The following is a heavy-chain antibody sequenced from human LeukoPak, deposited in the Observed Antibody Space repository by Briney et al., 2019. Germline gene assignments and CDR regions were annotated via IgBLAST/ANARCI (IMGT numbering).Heavy chain of an antibody. Sequence: SETLSLTCAVYGGSFSGYYWSWIRQPPGKGLEWIGEINHSGSTNYNPSLKSRVTISVDTSKNQFSLKLSSVTAADTAVYYCARGGADYYGSGSYSNWFDPWGQGTLVTVSS. J-gene: IGHJ5*02. CDR1: GGSFSGYY. CDR2: INHSGST. CDR3: ARGGADYYGSGSYSNWFDP. D-gene: IGHD3-10*01. V-gene: IGHV4-34*01.